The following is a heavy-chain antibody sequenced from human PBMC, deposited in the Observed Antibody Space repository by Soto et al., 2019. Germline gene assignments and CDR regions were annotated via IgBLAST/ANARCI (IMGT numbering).Heavy chain of an antibody. CDR2: ISGNGGST. J-gene: IGHJ4*02. Sequence: GGSLRLSCSASGFTFSSYAMHWVRQAPGKGLEYVSAISGNGGSTYYADSVKGRFTISRDNSKNTLYLQMSSLRAEDTAVYYCVKDLKGVVAATVFDYWGQGTLVTVSS. V-gene: IGHV3-64D*09. D-gene: IGHD2-15*01. CDR3: VKDLKGVVAATVFDY. CDR1: GFTFSSYA.